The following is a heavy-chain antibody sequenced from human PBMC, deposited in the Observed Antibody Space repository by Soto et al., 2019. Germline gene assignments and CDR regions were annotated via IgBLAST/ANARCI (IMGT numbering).Heavy chain of an antibody. V-gene: IGHV1-18*01. CDR1: GYTFTTYH. CDR2: INADNCDT. CDR3: ASSIGSWYGD. J-gene: IGHJ4*02. Sequence: QVPLVQSEGEVKRPGASVKVSCKAFGYTFTTYHINWVRQAPGQGLEWMGSINADNCDTNYAQTVQGRVAMITDKLTTTAYMELRSLRSDDTAVYYCASSIGSWYGDWGQGTPVSV. D-gene: IGHD3-10*01.